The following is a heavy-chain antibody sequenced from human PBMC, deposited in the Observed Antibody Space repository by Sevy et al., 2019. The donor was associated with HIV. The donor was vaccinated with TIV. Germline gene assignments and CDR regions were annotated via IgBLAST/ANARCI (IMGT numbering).Heavy chain of an antibody. CDR2: IIPIFGTA. CDR3: ARGGIAAAGNAFDY. D-gene: IGHD6-13*01. CDR1: GGTFSSYA. V-gene: IGHV1-69*13. Sequence: ASVKVSCKASGGTFSSYAISWVRQAPGQGLEWMGRIIPIFGTANYAQKFQGRVTITADESTSTAYMELSSLRSEDTAVYYCARGGIAAAGNAFDYWGQGTLVTVSS. J-gene: IGHJ4*02.